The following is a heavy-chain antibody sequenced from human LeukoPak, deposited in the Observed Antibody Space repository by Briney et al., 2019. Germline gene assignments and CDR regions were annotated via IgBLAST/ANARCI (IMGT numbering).Heavy chain of an antibody. Sequence: ASVKVSCKASGYIFRSYGISWVRQAPGQGLEWMGWISAYNGNTNSVQKLQGRVTITADESTSTAYMELSSLRSEDTAVYYCARSYYYGSGSYYFGNSDYWGQGTLVTVSS. CDR3: ARSYYYGSGSYYFGNSDY. D-gene: IGHD3-10*01. J-gene: IGHJ4*02. V-gene: IGHV1-18*01. CDR1: GYIFRSYG. CDR2: ISAYNGNT.